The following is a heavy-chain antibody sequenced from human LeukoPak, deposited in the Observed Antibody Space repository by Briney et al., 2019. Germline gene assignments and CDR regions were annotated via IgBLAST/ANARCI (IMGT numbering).Heavy chain of an antibody. V-gene: IGHV4-59*01. CDR1: GGSISSYY. D-gene: IGHD3-10*01. CDR3: ARETYYYGSGSYYNEFAFDI. J-gene: IGHJ3*02. CDR2: IYYSGST. Sequence: SETLSLTCTVSGGSISSYYWSGIRQPPGKGLEWIGYIYYSGSTNYNPSLKRRVPISVDTSKSQFSLKLSSVTAADTAVYYCARETYYYGSGSYYNEFAFDIRGQGTMVTVSS.